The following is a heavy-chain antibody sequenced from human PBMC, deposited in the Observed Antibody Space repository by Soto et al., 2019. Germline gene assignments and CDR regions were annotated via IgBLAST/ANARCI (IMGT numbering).Heavy chain of an antibody. D-gene: IGHD4-17*01. J-gene: IGHJ5*02. CDR1: GYSFTSYW. CDR3: ARSPTDNRYGDYFQWFDP. CDR2: IYPGDPDT. V-gene: IGHV5-51*01. Sequence: LGESLKISCKGSGYSFTSYWIGWVRQMPGKGLEWMGIIYPGDPDTRYSPSFQGQVTISADKSISTAYLQWSSLKASDTAMYYCARSPTDNRYGDYFQWFDPWGQGTLVTVSS.